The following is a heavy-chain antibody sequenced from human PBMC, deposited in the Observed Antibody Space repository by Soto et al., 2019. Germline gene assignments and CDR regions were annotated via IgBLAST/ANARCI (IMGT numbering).Heavy chain of an antibody. V-gene: IGHV2-5*02. CDR2: IYWDDDK. CDR1: GFSRSTNGLG. CDR3: ARLTRGVFDLDRLWEKFVY. D-gene: IGHD5-12*01. Sequence: QITVQESGLTLVKPTETLTLTCTFSGFSRSTNGLGVGWIRQPPGKALECLALIYWDDDKRYSPSLRSRLTIIKHTSTNPVDLTLTNLYPVDTGTHCSARLTRGVFDLDRLWEKFVYWGQGTLVTVSS. J-gene: IGHJ4*02.